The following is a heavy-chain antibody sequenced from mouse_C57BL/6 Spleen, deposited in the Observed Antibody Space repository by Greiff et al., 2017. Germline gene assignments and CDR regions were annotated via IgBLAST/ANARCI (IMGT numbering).Heavy chain of an antibody. D-gene: IGHD2-5*01. CDR2: IHPNSGST. J-gene: IGHJ2*01. CDR3: ARQDYYSNYA. CDR1: GYTFTSYW. V-gene: IGHV1-64*01. Sequence: QVQLQQPGAELVKPGASVKLSCKASGYTFTSYWMHWVKQRPGQGLEWIGMIHPNSGSTNYNEKFKSKATLTVDKSSSPAYMQLSSLTSEDSAVYYCARQDYYSNYAWGQGTTLTVSS.